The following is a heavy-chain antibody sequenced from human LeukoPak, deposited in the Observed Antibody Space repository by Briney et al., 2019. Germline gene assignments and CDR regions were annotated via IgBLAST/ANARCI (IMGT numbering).Heavy chain of an antibody. J-gene: IGHJ6*03. D-gene: IGHD3-10*01. CDR1: GGTFSSYA. CDR3: ATAMALGYYYYYMDV. CDR2: IIPIFGTA. V-gene: IGHV1-69*05. Sequence: WASVKVSCKASGGTFSSYAISWVRQAPGQGLEWMGGIIPIFGTANYAQKFQGRVTITTDESTSTAYMELSSLRSEDTAVYYCATAMALGYYYYYMDVWGKGTTVTVSS.